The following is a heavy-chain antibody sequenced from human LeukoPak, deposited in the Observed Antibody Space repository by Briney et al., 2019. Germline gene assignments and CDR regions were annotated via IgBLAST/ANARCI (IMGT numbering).Heavy chain of an antibody. D-gene: IGHD5-24*01. V-gene: IGHV3-23*01. CDR2: ISGSGGST. CDR1: VFTFSSDA. CDR3: AKDPEMATIMGDWFAP. J-gene: IGHJ5*02. Sequence: GGSLRLSCAASVFTFSSDAMSWVPQAPGKGLEWGSAISGSGGSTYYADSVKGRFTISRDNSKNTLYLQMNSLRAEDTAVYYCAKDPEMATIMGDWFAPWGQGTLVTVSS.